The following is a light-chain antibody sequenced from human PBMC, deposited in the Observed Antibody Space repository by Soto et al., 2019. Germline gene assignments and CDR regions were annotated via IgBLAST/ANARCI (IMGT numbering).Light chain of an antibody. CDR2: EVN. V-gene: IGLV2-14*01. CDR3: NSYTSSSTVV. J-gene: IGLJ2*01. CDR1: CSDVGNYNY. Sequence: QSALTQPASVSGFPGQSITISCTGTCSDVGNYNYVSWYQQHPGKAPRLMIYEVNNRPSGVSGRFSGSKSGNTASLTISGLQYEDEADYYCNSYTSSSTVVFGGGTKVTVL.